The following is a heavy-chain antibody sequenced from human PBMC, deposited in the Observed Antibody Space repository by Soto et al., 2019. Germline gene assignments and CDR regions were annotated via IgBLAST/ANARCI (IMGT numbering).Heavy chain of an antibody. CDR2: IWYDGSNK. J-gene: IGHJ6*02. V-gene: IGHV3-33*01. Sequence: GGSLRLSCAASGFTFSSYGMHWVRQAPGKGLEWVAVIWYDGSNKYYADSVKGRFTISRDNSKNTLYLQMNSLRAEDTAVYYCARDFSGGGDFIPRPKGWVGVGGMDVWGQGTTVTVSS. CDR1: GFTFSSYG. D-gene: IGHD2-21*02. CDR3: ARDFSGGGDFIPRPKGWVGVGGMDV.